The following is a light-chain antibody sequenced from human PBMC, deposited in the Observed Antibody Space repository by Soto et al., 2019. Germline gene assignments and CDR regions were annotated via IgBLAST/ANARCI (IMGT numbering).Light chain of an antibody. CDR1: QSVTSNY. CDR3: QQYGRSPLLYT. J-gene: IGKJ2*01. V-gene: IGKV3-20*01. CDR2: GAS. Sequence: EIVLTQSPGTLSLSPGERATLSCRASQSVTSNYLAWYQQKPGQAPRLLIYGASTRAAGVPDRFSGSGSGSDFTLTITRLEPEDFAVYYCQQYGRSPLLYTFGQVTKVGVK.